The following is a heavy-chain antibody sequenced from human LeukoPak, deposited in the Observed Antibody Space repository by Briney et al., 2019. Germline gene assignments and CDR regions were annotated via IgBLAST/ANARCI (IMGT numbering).Heavy chain of an antibody. D-gene: IGHD5-18*01. Sequence: GRSLRLSCAASGFTFSSYGMHWVRQAPGKGLEWVAVIWFDGSNKYYADSVKGRFTISRANSKNTMYLQMNSLRAEDTAVYYCARAFSAMAVTILDYWGQGPVVTVSS. CDR3: ARAFSAMAVTILDY. V-gene: IGHV3-33*01. J-gene: IGHJ4*02. CDR2: IWFDGSNK. CDR1: GFTFSSYG.